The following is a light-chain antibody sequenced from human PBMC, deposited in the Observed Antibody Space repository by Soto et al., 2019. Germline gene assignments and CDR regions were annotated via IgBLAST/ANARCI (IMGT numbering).Light chain of an antibody. J-gene: IGLJ2*01. CDR1: SSDVGSYNL. V-gene: IGLV2-23*01. CDR2: EGS. CDR3: CSYAGSRTLI. Sequence: QSALTQPASVSGSPGQSITISCTGTSSDVGSYNLVSWYQQHPGKAPKLLIYEGSKRPSGVSDRFSVSKSGNTASLTISGLQAEDEADYYCCSYAGSRTLIFGGGTKLTGL.